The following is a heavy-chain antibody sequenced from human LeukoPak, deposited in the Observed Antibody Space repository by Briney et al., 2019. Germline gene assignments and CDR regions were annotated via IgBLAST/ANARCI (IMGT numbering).Heavy chain of an antibody. CDR3: ARGGAQYYYDSNDRYYFDY. D-gene: IGHD3-22*01. V-gene: IGHV4-30-2*01. CDR1: GGSISSGGYS. J-gene: IGHJ4*02. Sequence: SETPSLTCAVSGGSISSGGYSWSWIRQPPGKGLEWIGYIYHSGSTYYNPSLKSRVTISVDRSKNQFSLKLSSVTAADTAVYYCARGGAQYYYDSNDRYYFDYWGQGTLVTVSS. CDR2: IYHSGST.